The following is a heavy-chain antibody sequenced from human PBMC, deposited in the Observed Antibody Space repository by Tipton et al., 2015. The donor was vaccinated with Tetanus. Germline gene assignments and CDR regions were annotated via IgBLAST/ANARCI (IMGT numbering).Heavy chain of an antibody. V-gene: IGHV4-4*07. CDR2: IYSSGTT. Sequence: TLSLTCTVSGGSISSYYWSWIRQPAGKGLEWIGRIYSSGTTRYNLSLRSRVTLSIDTSKNQFSLKLTSVTAADTAVYYCVRSWARDFGGDHYYFDLWGRGTLVAVSS. J-gene: IGHJ2*01. CDR1: GGSISSYY. CDR3: VRSWARDFGGDHYYFDL. D-gene: IGHD2-21*02.